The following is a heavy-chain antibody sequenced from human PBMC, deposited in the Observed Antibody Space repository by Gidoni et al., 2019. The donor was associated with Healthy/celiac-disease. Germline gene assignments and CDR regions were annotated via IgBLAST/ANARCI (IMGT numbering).Heavy chain of an antibody. J-gene: IGHJ4*02. D-gene: IGHD3-10*01. CDR3: AKGALRGLPKNLYFDY. Sequence: EVQLLESGGGLVQPGGSLRLSCAASGFTFSSYAMSWVRQAPGKGLEWVSAISGSGGSTYYADSVKGRFTISRDNSKNTPYLQMNSLRAEDTAVYYCAKGALRGLPKNLYFDYWGQGTLVTVSS. CDR2: ISGSGGST. V-gene: IGHV3-23*01. CDR1: GFTFSSYA.